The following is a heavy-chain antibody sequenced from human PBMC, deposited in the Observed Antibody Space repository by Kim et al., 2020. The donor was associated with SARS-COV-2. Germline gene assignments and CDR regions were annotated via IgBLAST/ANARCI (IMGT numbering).Heavy chain of an antibody. CDR2: IYYSGST. D-gene: IGHD5-18*01. CDR1: GGSISSSSYY. Sequence: SDTLSLTCTVSGGSISSSSYYWGWIRQPPGKGLEWIGSIYYSGSTYYNPSLKSRGTISVDTSKNKFSLKLSSVTAADTAVNYCARLQLARDYYYYGMEVWGQGTTVTVSS. J-gene: IGHJ6*02. CDR3: ARLQLARDYYYYGMEV. V-gene: IGHV4-39*01.